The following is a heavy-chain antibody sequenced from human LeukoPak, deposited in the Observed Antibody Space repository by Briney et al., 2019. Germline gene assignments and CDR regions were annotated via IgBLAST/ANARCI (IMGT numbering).Heavy chain of an antibody. Sequence: ASVKVSCKASGYTFTGYYMHWVRQAPGQGLEWMGWINPNSGGTSYPQKFQGRVTMTRDTSISTAYMELSRLRSDDTAVYYCARGDDYDDYANWFDPWGQGTLVTVSS. CDR1: GYTFTGYY. J-gene: IGHJ5*02. CDR3: ARGDDYDDYANWFDP. V-gene: IGHV1-2*02. D-gene: IGHD4-17*01. CDR2: INPNSGGT.